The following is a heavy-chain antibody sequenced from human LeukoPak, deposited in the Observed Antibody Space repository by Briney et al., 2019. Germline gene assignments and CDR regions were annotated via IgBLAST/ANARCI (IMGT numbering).Heavy chain of an antibody. D-gene: IGHD3/OR15-3a*01. CDR2: IYYSGST. V-gene: IGHV4-31*03. CDR3: AREILTGWTSHYFDY. J-gene: IGHJ4*02. Sequence: SETLSLTCTVSGGSISSGGYYWSWIRQHPGKGLEWIGYIYYSGSTYYNPSLKSRVTISVDTSKNQFSLKLSSVTAADTAVYYCAREILTGWTSHYFDYWGQGTLVTVSS. CDR1: GGSISSGGYY.